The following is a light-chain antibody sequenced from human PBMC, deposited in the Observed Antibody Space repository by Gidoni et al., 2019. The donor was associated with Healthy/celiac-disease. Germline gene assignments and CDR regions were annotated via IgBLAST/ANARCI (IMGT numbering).Light chain of an antibody. J-gene: IGKJ2*01. CDR2: KAS. V-gene: IGKV1-5*03. CDR3: QQYNSYSGDT. CDR1: QSISSW. Sequence: DIQMTQSPSTLSASVGDRVTITCRASQSISSWLAWYQQKPGKAPKPLIYKASSLESGVPSRFSGSGSGTEFTLTISSLQPDDFATYYCQQYNSYSGDTFXQXTKLEIK.